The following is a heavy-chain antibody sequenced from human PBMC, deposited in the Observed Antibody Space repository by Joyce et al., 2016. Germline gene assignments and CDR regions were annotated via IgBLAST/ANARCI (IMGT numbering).Heavy chain of an antibody. Sequence: EVQLVESGGGLVKPGGFLRLSCAASGFSFRNAWVTWVRQAPGKGLWWGGRVKRKSQGGTTDYAAPVKGRFTISRDDSRDTAYLQMNSLKSEDTGVYFCVTGLCIGTACHWDDAFDVWGQGTMVTVSS. CDR2: VKRKSQGGTT. CDR1: GFSFRNAW. CDR3: VTGLCIGTACHWDDAFDV. J-gene: IGHJ3*01. V-gene: IGHV3-15*01. D-gene: IGHD2-2*01.